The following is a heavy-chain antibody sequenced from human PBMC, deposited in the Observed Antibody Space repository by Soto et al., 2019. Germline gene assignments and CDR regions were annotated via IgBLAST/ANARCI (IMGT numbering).Heavy chain of an antibody. CDR3: XXGXXXXXXXXXSGFDY. CDR2: ITWDGTRT. J-gene: IGHJ4*02. CDR1: GFNFADYA. Sequence: EVQLVESGGVVVQPGGSLRLSCAASGFNFADYAMHWVRQAPGXGXXXXXLITWDGTRTYYADSVKGRFTISRDNSKNSLYLQLNSLGAEDXAXXXXXXGXXXXXXXXXSGFDYWGQGTLVTVSS. D-gene: IGHD3-10*01. V-gene: IGHV3-43D*04.